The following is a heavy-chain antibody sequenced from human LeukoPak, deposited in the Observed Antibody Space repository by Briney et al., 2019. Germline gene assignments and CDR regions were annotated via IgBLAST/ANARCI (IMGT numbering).Heavy chain of an antibody. CDR3: ASDTEAGLLGY. V-gene: IGHV4-34*01. J-gene: IGHJ4*02. Sequence: PSETLSLTCAVYGGSFSGYYWSWIRQPPGKGLEWIGEINHSGSTNYNPSLKSRVTISVDTSKNQFSLKLSSVTAADTAVYYCASDTEAGLLGYWGQGTLVTVSS. D-gene: IGHD3-10*01. CDR2: INHSGST. CDR1: GGSFSGYY.